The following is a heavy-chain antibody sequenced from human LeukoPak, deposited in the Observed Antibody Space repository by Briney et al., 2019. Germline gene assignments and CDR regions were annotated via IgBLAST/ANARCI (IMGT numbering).Heavy chain of an antibody. CDR1: GYNFHEFY. D-gene: IGHD6-19*01. CDR3: AREAVAGAFDL. J-gene: IGHJ5*02. Sequence: PAGSLRLSCATSGYNFHEFYMSWIRQAPGKGLEWVADIGGSDNIVSYGESVRGRFAISRDFATDSLYLQMDSLRAEDTAVYYCAREAVAGAFDLWGQGTRVTVSS. CDR2: IGGSDNIV. V-gene: IGHV3-11*01.